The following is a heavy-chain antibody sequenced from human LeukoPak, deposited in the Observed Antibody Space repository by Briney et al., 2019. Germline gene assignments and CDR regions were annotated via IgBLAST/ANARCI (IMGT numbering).Heavy chain of an antibody. V-gene: IGHV4-34*01. Sequence: SETLSLTCTVSGGSIGSYYWSWIRQPPGKGLEWIGEINHSGSTNYNPSLKSRVTISVDTSKNQFSLKLSSVTAADTAVYYCASPNYDFWSPWGQGTLVTVSS. J-gene: IGHJ5*02. CDR1: GGSIGSYY. CDR3: ASPNYDFWSP. D-gene: IGHD3-3*01. CDR2: INHSGST.